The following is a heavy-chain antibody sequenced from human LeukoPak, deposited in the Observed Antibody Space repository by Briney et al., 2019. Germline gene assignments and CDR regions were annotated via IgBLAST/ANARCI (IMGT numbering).Heavy chain of an antibody. CDR3: ARDSRDYGSGSYWDV. D-gene: IGHD3-10*01. V-gene: IGHV4-59*01. CDR1: GXSINNYY. Sequence: SETLSLTCTVSGXSINNYYWNWILQPPAKGLEWTGYNTGSIYFSVCTKYNPSLRSRVTMSVDTSKNQFSLTLSSVTAADTAVYYCARDSRDYGSGSYWDVWGQGTTVTVSS. J-gene: IGHJ6*02. CDR2: NTGSIYFSVCT.